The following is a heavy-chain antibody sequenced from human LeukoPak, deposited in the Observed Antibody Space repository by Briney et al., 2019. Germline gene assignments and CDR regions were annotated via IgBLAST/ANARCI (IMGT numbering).Heavy chain of an antibody. V-gene: IGHV1-18*01. D-gene: IGHD3-3*01. CDR1: GYIFTSYG. Sequence: ASVKVPCKASGYIFTSYGILRVLQAPGQGLEWVVCISAYNDNTNYAQKLQGRVTMTTDTSTSTAYMELRSLRSDDTAVYYCARWGPSYDFWSGYSLAYYYYYMDVWGKGTTVTVSS. CDR2: ISAYNDNT. J-gene: IGHJ6*03. CDR3: ARWGPSYDFWSGYSLAYYYYYMDV.